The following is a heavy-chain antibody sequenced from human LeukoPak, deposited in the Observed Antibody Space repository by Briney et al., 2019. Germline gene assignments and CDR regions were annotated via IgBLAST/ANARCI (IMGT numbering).Heavy chain of an antibody. CDR2: IKSKTDGGTT. V-gene: IGHV3-15*07. D-gene: IGHD3-10*01. CDR1: DFTFNYAW. J-gene: IGHJ4*02. Sequence: PGGSLRLSCAASDFTFNYAWMNRVRQAPGKGPEWVARIKSKTDGGTTDYAAPVKGRFTISRDDSKDMLYLQMNTLKTEDTAVYYCTANYYGLVSLGYWGQGTLVTVSS. CDR3: TANYYGLVSLGY.